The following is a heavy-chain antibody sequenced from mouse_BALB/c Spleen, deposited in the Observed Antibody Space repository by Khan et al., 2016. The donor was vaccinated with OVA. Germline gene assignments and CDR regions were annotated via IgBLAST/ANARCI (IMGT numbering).Heavy chain of an antibody. V-gene: IGHV2-9*02. D-gene: IGHD1-1*01. CDR1: GFSLTTYG. J-gene: IGHJ3*01. CDR3: ARAYHYGAWCAY. CDR2: IWAGGST. Sequence: QVQLKESGPGLVAPSQSLSITCTVSGFSLTTYGVHWVRQPPGKGLEWLGVIWAGGSTNYNSALLSRLSISKDNSKSQAFLKMNSMHTDDTDMYYCARAYHYGAWCAYWGPGTLVTVSA.